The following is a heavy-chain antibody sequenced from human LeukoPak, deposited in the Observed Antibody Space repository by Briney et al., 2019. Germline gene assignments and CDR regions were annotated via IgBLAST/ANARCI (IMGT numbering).Heavy chain of an antibody. J-gene: IGHJ3*02. D-gene: IGHD2-2*01. CDR2: IIPIFGTA. V-gene: IGHV1-69*13. CDR3: ASIVVVPAAPLEDPGSAFDI. CDR1: VGTFSSYA. Sequence: ASVKVSCKASVGTFSSYAISWVRQAPGQGLEWMGGIIPIFGTANYAQKFQGRVTITADESTSTAYMELSSLRSEDTAVYYCASIVVVPAAPLEDPGSAFDIWGQGTMVTVSS.